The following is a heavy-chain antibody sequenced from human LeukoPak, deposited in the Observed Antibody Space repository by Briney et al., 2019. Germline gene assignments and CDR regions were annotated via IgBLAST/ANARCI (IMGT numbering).Heavy chain of an antibody. V-gene: IGHV4-30-2*03. Sequence: SETLSLTCAVSGGSISSGGYSWSWIRQPPGKGLEWIGYIYHSGSTYYNPSLKSRVTISVDTSKNQFSLKLSSVTAADTAVYYCARQWYRMATTKSRSQYNWFDPWGQGTLVTVSS. J-gene: IGHJ5*02. CDR2: IYHSGST. D-gene: IGHD5-24*01. CDR3: ARQWYRMATTKSRSQYNWFDP. CDR1: GGSISSGGYS.